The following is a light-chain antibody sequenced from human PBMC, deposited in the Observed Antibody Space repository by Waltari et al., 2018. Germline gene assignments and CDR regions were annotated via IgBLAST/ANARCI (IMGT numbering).Light chain of an antibody. J-gene: IGKJ4*01. Sequence: EIVMTQSPATLSVSPGERVSLPCRASQSVRSNLAWYQQKPGQSPRLLIYGASTRATDIPARFSGSGSGTEFTLVISSLQSEDFAVYYCQQYSIWPPLTFGGGTKVEIK. V-gene: IGKV3-15*01. CDR1: QSVRSN. CDR3: QQYSIWPPLT. CDR2: GAS.